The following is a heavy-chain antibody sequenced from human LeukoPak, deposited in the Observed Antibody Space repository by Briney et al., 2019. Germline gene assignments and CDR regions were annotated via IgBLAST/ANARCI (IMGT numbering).Heavy chain of an antibody. CDR2: INPKSGGT. V-gene: IGHV1-2*02. CDR3: ARSPDILTGENFDY. Sequence: ASVKVSCKASGYTFSGYYMHWVRQAPGQGLEWMGWINPKSGGTNEAQKFHDRVTMTRDTSIRAAYMEVSRLRSDDTAVYYCARSPDILTGENFDYWGQGTLVTVSS. CDR1: GYTFSGYY. J-gene: IGHJ4*02. D-gene: IGHD3-9*01.